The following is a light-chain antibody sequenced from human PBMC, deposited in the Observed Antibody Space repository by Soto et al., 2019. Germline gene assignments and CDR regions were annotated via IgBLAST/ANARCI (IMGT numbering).Light chain of an antibody. Sequence: EIVLTQSPGTLSLSPGERATLSCRASQSVSHSYLAWYQQKPGQAPRLLIYSASRRTSGTPDRFSGSGTGTDFTLTISGLEPEDFAVYYWQQYGSSPGTFGQGTKVEIK. CDR3: QQYGSSPGT. V-gene: IGKV3-20*01. CDR1: QSVSHSY. CDR2: SAS. J-gene: IGKJ1*01.